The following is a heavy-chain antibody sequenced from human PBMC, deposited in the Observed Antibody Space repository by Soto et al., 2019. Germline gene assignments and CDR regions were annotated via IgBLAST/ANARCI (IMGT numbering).Heavy chain of an antibody. CDR3: ARISNSLHEY. Sequence: GASVKVSCKASGYTFTNYHIHWVRQAPGQGLEWMGIINPGRGSTTYAHKFQGRVTMTRDTSTSTVYMELDSLRSDDTAVYFCARISNSLHEYWGQGTLVTVSS. D-gene: IGHD1-1*01. CDR2: INPGRGST. V-gene: IGHV1-46*01. J-gene: IGHJ4*02. CDR1: GYTFTNYH.